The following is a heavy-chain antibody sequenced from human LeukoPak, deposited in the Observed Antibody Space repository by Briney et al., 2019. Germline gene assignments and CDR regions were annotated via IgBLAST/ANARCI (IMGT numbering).Heavy chain of an antibody. CDR3: ATLWTIRGGAGVFDY. J-gene: IGHJ4*02. CDR1: GGSISNTEYY. V-gene: IGHV4-61*05. CDR2: IYYSGST. Sequence: SETLSLTCTVSGGSISNTEYYWSWIRQPPGKGLEWNGYIYYSGSTNYNPSLKSRVSISVDTSKNQLSLKLNSVTAADTVVYFCATLWTIRGGAGVFDYWGQGTLVTVSS. D-gene: IGHD3-10*01.